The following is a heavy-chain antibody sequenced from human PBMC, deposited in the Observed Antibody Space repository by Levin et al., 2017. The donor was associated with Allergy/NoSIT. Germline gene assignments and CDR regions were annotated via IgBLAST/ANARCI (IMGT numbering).Heavy chain of an antibody. J-gene: IGHJ4*02. CDR3: AKEMGQRLPFDY. V-gene: IGHV3-23*01. Sequence: GESLKISCAASGFIFSSFGMGWVRQAPGKGLEWVSAISDSGRSTYYADSVKGRFTISRDNSKNTLYVQLNSLRAEDTAIYFCAKEMGQRLPFDYWSQGTLVTVSS. CDR1: GFIFSSFG. D-gene: IGHD2-8*01. CDR2: ISDSGRST.